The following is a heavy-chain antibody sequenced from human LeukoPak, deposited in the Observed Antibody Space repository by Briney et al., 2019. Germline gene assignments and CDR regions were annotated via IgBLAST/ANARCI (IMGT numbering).Heavy chain of an antibody. Sequence: GGSLRLSCAASGFTFSTYGMHWVRQAPGKGLEWVAFIRSDGINKYYADSVKGRFTISRDNSKNTLYLRMNSLRAEDTAVYHCARGNLFTGWYDLYYFDYWGQGTLVTVSS. CDR3: ARGNLFTGWYDLYYFDY. D-gene: IGHD6-19*01. J-gene: IGHJ4*02. CDR1: GFTFSTYG. CDR2: IRSDGINK. V-gene: IGHV3-30*02.